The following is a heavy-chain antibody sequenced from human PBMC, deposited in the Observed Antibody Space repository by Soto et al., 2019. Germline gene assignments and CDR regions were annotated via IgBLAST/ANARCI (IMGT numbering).Heavy chain of an antibody. CDR2: IYYSEST. Sequence: QLQLQESGPGLVKPSETLSLTCTVSGGSISSSSYSWGWIRQSPGKGLEWIGTIYYSESTYYNPSRKSRVTLSVDTSKNQFSLKLSSVTAADTAVYYCAKLRGYCTINGCHGDYAMDVWGQGTTVTVSS. CDR1: GGSISSSSYS. V-gene: IGHV4-39*01. J-gene: IGHJ6*02. CDR3: AKLRGYCTINGCHGDYAMDV. D-gene: IGHD2-8*01.